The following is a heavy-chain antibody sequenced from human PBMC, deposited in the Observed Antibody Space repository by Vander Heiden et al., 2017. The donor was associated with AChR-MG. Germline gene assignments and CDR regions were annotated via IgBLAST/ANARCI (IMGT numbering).Heavy chain of an antibody. D-gene: IGHD3-10*01. CDR1: GGSFSGYY. CDR3: ARGRRDYYGSGSYYGSDY. V-gene: IGHV4-34*01. CDR2: INHSGST. J-gene: IGHJ4*02. Sequence: QVQLQQWGAGLLKPSETLSLTCAVYGGSFSGYYWSWIRQPPGKGLEWIGEINHSGSTNYNPSLKRRVTISVDTSKNQFSLKLSSVTAAETAVYYCARGRRDYYGSGSYYGSDYWGQGTLVTVSS.